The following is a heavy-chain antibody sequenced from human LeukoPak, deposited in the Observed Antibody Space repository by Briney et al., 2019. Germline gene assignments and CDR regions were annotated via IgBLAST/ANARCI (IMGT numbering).Heavy chain of an antibody. CDR3: ARVISGYEGGYYYYYMDV. CDR1: GGSISNYY. V-gene: IGHV4-59*01. Sequence: PSETLSLTCTVSGGSISNYYWSWIRQPPGKGLEWIGYFYYSGSTNYNPSLKSRVTISVDTSKNQFSLKLSSVTAADTAVYYCARVISGYEGGYYYYYMDVWGKGTTVTVSS. J-gene: IGHJ6*03. D-gene: IGHD5-12*01. CDR2: FYYSGST.